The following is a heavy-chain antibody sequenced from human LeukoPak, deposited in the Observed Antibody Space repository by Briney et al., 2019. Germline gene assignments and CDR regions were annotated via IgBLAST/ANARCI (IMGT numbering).Heavy chain of an antibody. CDR3: ARGLGSESYYGS. V-gene: IGHV1-69*05. J-gene: IGHJ5*02. CDR2: FIPIFGRV. D-gene: IGHD3-10*01. CDR1: GGTFSSYA. Sequence: SVKVSCKSSGGTFSSYALSWVRQAPGQGLEWMGGFIPIFGRVNYAQKFQGRVTITTDEPTSTAYMELRSLRSEDTAVYYCARGLGSESYYGSWGQGTLVTVSS.